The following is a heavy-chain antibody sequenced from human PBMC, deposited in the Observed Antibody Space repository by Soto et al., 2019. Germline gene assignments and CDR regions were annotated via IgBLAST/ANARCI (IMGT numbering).Heavy chain of an antibody. CDR3: AYGDYWEYFQH. J-gene: IGHJ1*01. D-gene: IGHD4-17*01. V-gene: IGHV4-59*08. Sequence: SETLSLTCTVSGGSISSYYWSWIRQPPGKGLEWIGYIYYSGSTNYNPSLKSRVTISVDTSKNQFSLKLSSVTAADTAVYYCAYGDYWEYFQHWGQGTLVTVSS. CDR2: IYYSGST. CDR1: GGSISSYY.